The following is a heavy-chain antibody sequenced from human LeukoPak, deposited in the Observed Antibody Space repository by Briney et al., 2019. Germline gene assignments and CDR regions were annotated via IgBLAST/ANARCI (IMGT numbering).Heavy chain of an antibody. J-gene: IGHJ4*02. V-gene: IGHV3-30*18. D-gene: IGHD3-10*01. CDR2: ISNDGSNE. CDR3: AKEHYFGSGSYPDY. CDR1: GFTFSSYG. Sequence: GGSLRLSCAASGFTFSSYGVHWVRQAPGKGLEWVSAISNDGSNEYYADSEKGRFTISRDNSKNTVYLQMNSLRAEDTAVYYCAKEHYFGSGSYPDYWGQGTLVTVSS.